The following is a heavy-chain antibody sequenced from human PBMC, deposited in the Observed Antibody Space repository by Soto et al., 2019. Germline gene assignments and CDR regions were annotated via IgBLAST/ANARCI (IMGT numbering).Heavy chain of an antibody. Sequence: QVQLQESGPGLVKPSQTLSLTCTVSGGSISSGDSYWSWIRQPPGKGLEWIGYIYYSGSTYYNPSLESRLTMSVDTSKNQFSLKLSSVTAADTAVYYCARCYYGYQNYFDPWGQGTLVTVSS. D-gene: IGHD3-10*01. CDR2: IYYSGST. CDR1: GGSISSGDSY. V-gene: IGHV4-30-4*01. J-gene: IGHJ5*02. CDR3: ARCYYGYQNYFDP.